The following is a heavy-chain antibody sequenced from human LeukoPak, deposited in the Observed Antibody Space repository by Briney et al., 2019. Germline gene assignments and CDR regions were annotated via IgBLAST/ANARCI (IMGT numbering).Heavy chain of an antibody. J-gene: IGHJ4*02. V-gene: IGHV3-21*01. D-gene: IGHD3-22*01. CDR2: ISSSISYI. CDR1: GFTFCSYS. Sequence: GGSLRLSCAASGFTFCSYSMNWVRQAPGKGLEWVSSISSSISYIYYADSVKGRFTISRDNAKNSLYLQMNSLRAEDTAVYYCARDLDYYDSSVYQPPFDFWGQGTLVTVSS. CDR3: ARDLDYYDSSVYQPPFDF.